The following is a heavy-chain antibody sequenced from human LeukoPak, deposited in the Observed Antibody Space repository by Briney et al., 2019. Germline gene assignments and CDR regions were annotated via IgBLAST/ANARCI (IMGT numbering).Heavy chain of an antibody. J-gene: IGHJ5*02. CDR3: AREPRYCSTTSCYPTGWFDP. Sequence: ASVKVSCKASGYTFTSYAMNWVRQAPGQGLEWMGWINTNTGNPTYAQDFTGRFVSSLDTSVTTTYLQISSLKAEDTAVYYCAREPRYCSTTSCYPTGWFDPWGQGTLVTVSS. V-gene: IGHV7-4-1*02. CDR2: INTNTGNP. D-gene: IGHD2-2*01. CDR1: GYTFTSYA.